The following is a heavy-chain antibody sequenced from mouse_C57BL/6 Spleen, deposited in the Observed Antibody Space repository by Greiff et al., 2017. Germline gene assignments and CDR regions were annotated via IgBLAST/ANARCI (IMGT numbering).Heavy chain of an antibody. CDR2: IYPGDGDT. CDR1: GYAFSSYW. D-gene: IGHD1-1*01. CDR3: ARRDYGSSPGFAY. J-gene: IGHJ3*01. Sequence: QVQLQQSGAELVKPGASVKISCKASGYAFSSYWMNWVKQRPGKGLEWIGQIYPGDGDTNYNGKFKGKATLTADKSSSTAYMQLSSLTSEDSAVXFCARRDYGSSPGFAYWGQGTLVTVSA. V-gene: IGHV1-80*01.